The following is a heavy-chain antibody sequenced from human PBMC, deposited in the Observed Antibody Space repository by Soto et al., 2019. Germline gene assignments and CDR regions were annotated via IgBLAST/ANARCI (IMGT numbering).Heavy chain of an antibody. CDR2: IYYSGST. J-gene: IGHJ4*02. CDR1: GGSISSGDYY. Sequence: TLSLTCTVSGGSISSGDYYWRWIRQPPGKGLEWIGYIYYSGSTYYNPSLKSRVTISVDTSKNQFSLKLSSVTAADTAVYYCARAEYYGSGSYYPDYFDYWGQGTLVTVSS. V-gene: IGHV4-30-4*01. CDR3: ARAEYYGSGSYYPDYFDY. D-gene: IGHD3-10*01.